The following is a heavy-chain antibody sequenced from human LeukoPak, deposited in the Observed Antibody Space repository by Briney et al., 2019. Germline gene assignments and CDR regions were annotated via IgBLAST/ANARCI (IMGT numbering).Heavy chain of an antibody. V-gene: IGHV1-2*02. CDR2: INPNSGGT. CDR1: GYTFTGYY. D-gene: IGHD2-2*02. CDR3: ASDWGLSQLEYCSNTNCYMGAFDI. Sequence: GASVKVSCKASGYTFTGYYMHWVRQAPGQGLEWMGWINPNSGGTNYAQKFQGRVTMTRDTSISTAYMELSRLRSDDTAVYYRASDWGLSQLEYCSNTNCYMGAFDIWGQGTMVTVSS. J-gene: IGHJ3*02.